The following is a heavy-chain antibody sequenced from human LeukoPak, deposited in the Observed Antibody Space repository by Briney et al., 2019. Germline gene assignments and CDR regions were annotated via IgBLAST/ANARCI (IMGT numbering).Heavy chain of an antibody. Sequence: ASVKVSCKASGYTFTGYLMHWVRQAPGQGLEWMGWINPNSGGTIYPQKFRGRVTMTRDTSISTAFMELSRLTSDDTAVYYCARDRDCTSTSCYYCYMDVWGKGTTVSVSS. CDR2: INPNSGGT. J-gene: IGHJ6*03. D-gene: IGHD2-2*01. CDR1: GYTFTGYL. V-gene: IGHV1-2*02. CDR3: ARDRDCTSTSCYYCYMDV.